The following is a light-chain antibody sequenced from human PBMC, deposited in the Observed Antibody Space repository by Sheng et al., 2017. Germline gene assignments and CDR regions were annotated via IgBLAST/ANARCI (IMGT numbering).Light chain of an antibody. CDR3: QQYGSSPGS. CDR2: GAS. CDR1: QSISSSY. V-gene: IGKV3-20*01. Sequence: EIVLTQSPGTLSLSPGERATLSCRASQSISSSYLAWYQQKPGQAPRLLIYGASSRATAIPDRFSGSGSGTDFTLTISRLEPEDFAVYYCQQYGSSPGSFGQGDQAGDQT. J-gene: IGKJ2*03.